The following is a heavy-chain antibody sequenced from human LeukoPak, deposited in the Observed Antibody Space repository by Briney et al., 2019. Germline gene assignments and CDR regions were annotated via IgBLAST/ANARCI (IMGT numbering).Heavy chain of an antibody. J-gene: IGHJ4*02. V-gene: IGHV1-24*01. Sequence: ASVKVSCKASGYTFTSYYMHWVRQAPGKGLEWMGGFDPEDGETIYAQKFQGRVTMTEDTSTDTAYMELSSLRSEDTAVYYCATDTHLAAAVFWGQGTLVTVSS. D-gene: IGHD6-13*01. CDR1: GYTFTSYY. CDR3: ATDTHLAAAVF. CDR2: FDPEDGET.